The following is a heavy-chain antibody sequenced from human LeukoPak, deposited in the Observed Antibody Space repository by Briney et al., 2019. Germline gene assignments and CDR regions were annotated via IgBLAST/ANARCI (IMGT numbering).Heavy chain of an antibody. CDR1: GYSFTNYW. V-gene: IGHV5-51*01. CDR3: ARRHKRGAYSYGVDY. J-gene: IGHJ4*02. Sequence: GESLKISCKGSGYSFTNYWIAWARQMPGKGLEWMGIIYPGDSDTRYSPSFQGQVTISADKSITTAYLQWNSLKASDTAMYYCARRHKRGAYSYGVDYWGQGTLATVSS. D-gene: IGHD5-18*01. CDR2: IYPGDSDT.